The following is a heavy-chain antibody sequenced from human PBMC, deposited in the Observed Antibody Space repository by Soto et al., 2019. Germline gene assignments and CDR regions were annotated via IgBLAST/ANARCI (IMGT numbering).Heavy chain of an antibody. Sequence: EVHLLESGGGLVQPGGSLRLSCATSGFSFSTYPMSWVRQAPGKGLEWVTAISANGRGTSYADSVKGRFTILRDNSKNTLFLQMNSLRADDTAVYFCVKKRSYDRTNYDHFDYWGQGSLVTVSS. J-gene: IGHJ4*02. CDR2: ISANGRGT. D-gene: IGHD3-22*01. V-gene: IGHV3-23*01. CDR3: VKKRSYDRTNYDHFDY. CDR1: GFSFSTYP.